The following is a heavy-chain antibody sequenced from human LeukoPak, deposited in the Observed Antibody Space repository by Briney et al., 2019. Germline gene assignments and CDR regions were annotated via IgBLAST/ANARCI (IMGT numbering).Heavy chain of an antibody. Sequence: PSETLSLTCTVSGGSISSGDYYWRWIRQPPGKGLEWIGYIYYSGSTYYNPSLKSRVTISVDTSKNQFSLKLSSVTAADTAVYYRARGTDTASGSPAFDIWGQGTMVTVSS. V-gene: IGHV4-30-4*01. CDR1: GGSISSGDYY. CDR3: ARGTDTASGSPAFDI. D-gene: IGHD5-18*01. CDR2: IYYSGST. J-gene: IGHJ3*02.